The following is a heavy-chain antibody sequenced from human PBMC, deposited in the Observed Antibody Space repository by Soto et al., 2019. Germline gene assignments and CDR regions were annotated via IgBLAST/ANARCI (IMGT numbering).Heavy chain of an antibody. Sequence: GESLKISCKGSGYSFTNYLIGWVRQMPGKGLEWMGIIYPDDSDTRYSPSFQGQVTISVDKSISTAYLQWTSLKASDTAMYYCARRPFHTAVYYFDYWGQGALVTVSS. D-gene: IGHD5-18*01. J-gene: IGHJ4*02. V-gene: IGHV5-51*01. CDR1: GYSFTNYL. CDR2: IYPDDSDT. CDR3: ARRPFHTAVYYFDY.